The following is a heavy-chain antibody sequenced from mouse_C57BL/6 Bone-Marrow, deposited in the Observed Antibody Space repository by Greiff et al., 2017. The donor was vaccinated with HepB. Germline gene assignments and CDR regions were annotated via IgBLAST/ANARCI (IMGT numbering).Heavy chain of an antibody. J-gene: IGHJ1*03. CDR1: GYTFTSYD. CDR3: ANSGFGYDWYFDV. V-gene: IGHV1-85*01. CDR2: IYPRDGST. D-gene: IGHD1-2*01. Sequence: QVQLQQSGPELVKPGASVKLSCKASGYTFTSYDINWVKQRPGQGLEWIGWIYPRDGSTKYNEKFKGKATLTVDTSSNTAYMELHRLTSEDSAVYFGANSGFGYDWYFDVWGTGTTVTVSS.